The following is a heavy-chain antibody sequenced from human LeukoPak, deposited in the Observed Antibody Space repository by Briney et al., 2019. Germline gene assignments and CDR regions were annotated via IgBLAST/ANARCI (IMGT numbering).Heavy chain of an antibody. J-gene: IGHJ4*02. Sequence: SVKVSCKASGGTFSSYAISWVRQAPGQGLEWMGRIIPILGIANYAQKFQGRVTITADKSTSTAYMELSSLRSEDTAVYYCAMSIPIVGATQYYFDYWGQGTLVTVSS. CDR3: AMSIPIVGATQYYFDY. D-gene: IGHD1-26*01. CDR1: GGTFSSYA. V-gene: IGHV1-69*04. CDR2: IIPILGIA.